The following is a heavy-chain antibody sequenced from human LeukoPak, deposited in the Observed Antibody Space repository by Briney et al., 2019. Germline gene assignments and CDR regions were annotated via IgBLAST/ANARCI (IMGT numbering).Heavy chain of an antibody. D-gene: IGHD5-18*01. CDR1: GGSFSGYY. Sequence: SETLSLTCAVYGGSFSGYYWSWIRQPPGKGLEWIGEINHSGSTNYNPSLKSRVTISVDRSKNQFSLKLSSVTAADTAVYYCARGRNGYFPVDYWGQGTLVTVSS. J-gene: IGHJ4*02. V-gene: IGHV4-34*01. CDR3: ARGRNGYFPVDY. CDR2: INHSGST.